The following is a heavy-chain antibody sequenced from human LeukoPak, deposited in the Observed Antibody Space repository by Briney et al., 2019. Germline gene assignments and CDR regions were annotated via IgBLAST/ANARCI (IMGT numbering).Heavy chain of an antibody. CDR1: GYTLTELS. D-gene: IGHD3-9*01. J-gene: IGHJ5*02. CDR2: ISAYNGNT. Sequence: GASVKVSCKVSGYTLTELSMHWVRQAPGQGLEWMGWISAYNGNTNYAQKLQGRVTMTTDTSTSTAYMELRSLRSDDTAVYYCARGGILTGYYNNWFDPWGQGTLVAVSS. CDR3: ARGGILTGYYNNWFDP. V-gene: IGHV1-18*01.